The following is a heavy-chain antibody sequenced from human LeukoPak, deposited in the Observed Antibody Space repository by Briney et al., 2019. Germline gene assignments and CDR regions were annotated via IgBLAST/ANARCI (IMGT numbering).Heavy chain of an antibody. J-gene: IGHJ4*02. CDR1: GGSISSSTYF. CDR2: IYYTGSS. Sequence: PSETLSLTCTVSGGSISSSTYFWGWIRQPPGKGLEWIGTIYYTGSSYYNPSLKSRVTISVDTSKNHFSLKVRSVTAADTAVYYCARGPQGVTRPEYWGQRTLVTVSS. CDR3: ARGPQGVTRPEY. D-gene: IGHD4-17*01. V-gene: IGHV4-39*02.